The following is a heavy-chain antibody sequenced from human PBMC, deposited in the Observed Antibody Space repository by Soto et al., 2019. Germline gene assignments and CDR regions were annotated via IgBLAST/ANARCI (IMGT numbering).Heavy chain of an antibody. D-gene: IGHD3-9*01. Sequence: VASVKVSCKASGYTFTGYYMHWVRQAPGQGLEWMGWINPNSGGTNYAQKFQGWVTMTRDTSISTAYMELSRLRSDDTAVYYCARFSSPLRYFDWLPGPHFDYWGQGTLVTVSS. CDR2: INPNSGGT. J-gene: IGHJ4*02. V-gene: IGHV1-2*04. CDR1: GYTFTGYY. CDR3: ARFSSPLRYFDWLPGPHFDY.